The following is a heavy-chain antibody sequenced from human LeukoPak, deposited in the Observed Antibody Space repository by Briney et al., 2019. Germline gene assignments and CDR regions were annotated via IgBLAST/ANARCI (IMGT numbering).Heavy chain of an antibody. J-gene: IGHJ4*02. D-gene: IGHD3-10*01. CDR3: ARLHYYGSGSYLAY. Sequence: ASVKVSCKASGGTFSSYAISWVRQAPGQGLEWMGGTIPIFGTANYAQKFQGRVTITADESTSTAYMELSSLRSEDTAVYYCARLHYYGSGSYLAYWGQGTLVTVSS. V-gene: IGHV1-69*13. CDR1: GGTFSSYA. CDR2: TIPIFGTA.